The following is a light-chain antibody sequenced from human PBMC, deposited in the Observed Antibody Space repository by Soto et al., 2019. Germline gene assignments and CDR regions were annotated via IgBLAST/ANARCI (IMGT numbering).Light chain of an antibody. CDR1: QSVTNNF. Sequence: IVLTQSPGTLSLSPGERATLSCGASQSVTNNFLAWYQQKPGQAPRLLIYGASSRATGVPDRFSGSGSGTDFTLTISRLAPADFAVYSFQQSGTPLFTFGPGKKVDIK. CDR3: QQSGTPLFT. CDR2: GAS. J-gene: IGKJ3*01. V-gene: IGKV3-20*01.